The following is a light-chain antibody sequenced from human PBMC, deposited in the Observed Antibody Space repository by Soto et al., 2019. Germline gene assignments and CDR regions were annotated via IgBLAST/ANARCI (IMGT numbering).Light chain of an antibody. CDR1: NIGTKS. CDR2: DSS. Sequence: SYELTQPPSVSVAPGQTARITCGENNIGTKSVHWYQQRPGQAPVLVVYDSSDRPSGIPDRFSGSKSGTSASLAITRLQAEDEADYYCQSYDISLHNYVFGTGTKVTVL. CDR3: QSYDISLHNYV. V-gene: IGLV3-21*02. J-gene: IGLJ1*01.